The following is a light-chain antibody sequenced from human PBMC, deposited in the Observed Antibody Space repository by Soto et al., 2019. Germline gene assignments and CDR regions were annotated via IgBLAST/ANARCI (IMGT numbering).Light chain of an antibody. V-gene: IGKV1-39*01. CDR1: QSISSY. J-gene: IGKJ5*01. CDR2: AAS. Sequence: PSSLSASVGDRVTITCRASQSISSYLNWYQQKPGKAPKLLIYAASSLQSGVPSRFSGSGSGTDFTLTISSLQPEDFAVYYCQQYGSSRITFGQGTRLEIK. CDR3: QQYGSSRIT.